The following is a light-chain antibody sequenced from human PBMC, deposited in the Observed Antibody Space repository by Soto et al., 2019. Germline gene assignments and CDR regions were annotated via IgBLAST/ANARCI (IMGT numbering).Light chain of an antibody. CDR2: AAS. CDR3: QQSYSTPGPT. V-gene: IGKV1-39*01. J-gene: IGKJ3*01. CDR1: QSISSY. Sequence: DIQMTQSPSSLSASVGDRVTITCRASQSISSYLNWYQQKPGKAPKLLIYAASSLQSGVPSRFSGSGSGTDFTLTISSLQPEDFATYYWQQSYSTPGPTFGPGTKVDIK.